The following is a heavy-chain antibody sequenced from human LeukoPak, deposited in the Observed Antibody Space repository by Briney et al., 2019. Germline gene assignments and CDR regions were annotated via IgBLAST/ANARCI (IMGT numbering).Heavy chain of an antibody. CDR1: GFSSYA. CDR2: VIPAFGTT. D-gene: IGHD2/OR15-2a*01. Sequence: ASVTVSCKASGFSSYAISWVRQAPGQGREWMGGVIPAFGTTNYAQKFQGRVTVTTDESTSTVYMTLSGLRFEDTAGYYCATADYREYCCMDVWGKGTTVTVSS. V-gene: IGHV1-69*05. J-gene: IGHJ6*03. CDR3: ATADYREYCCMDV.